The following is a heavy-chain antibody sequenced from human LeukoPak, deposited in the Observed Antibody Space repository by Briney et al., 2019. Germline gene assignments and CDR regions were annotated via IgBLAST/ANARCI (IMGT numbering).Heavy chain of an antibody. J-gene: IGHJ4*02. D-gene: IGHD4-11*01. CDR1: GFTFSTHA. CDR2: ISGDGGTT. V-gene: IGHV3-23*01. Sequence: GGPLRLSCAASGFTFSTHAMAWVRQAPGKGLDWVSAISGDGGTTYYADSVKGRFTISRDNSKNTLYLQMNSLRAEDTAVYYCANQYPGWGQGTLVTVSS. CDR3: ANQYPG.